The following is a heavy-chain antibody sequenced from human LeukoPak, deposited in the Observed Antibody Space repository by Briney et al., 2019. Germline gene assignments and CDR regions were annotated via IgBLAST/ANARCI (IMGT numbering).Heavy chain of an antibody. J-gene: IGHJ4*02. CDR1: GGTFSSYA. Sequence: SVKVSCKASGGTFSSYAISWVRQAPGQGLEWLGGIIPIFGTANYAQKFQGRVTITADESTSTAYMELSSLRSEDTAVYYCARDHGGDGLFDDYWGQGTLVTVSS. CDR3: ARDHGGDGLFDDY. D-gene: IGHD2-21*02. CDR2: IIPIFGTA. V-gene: IGHV1-69*01.